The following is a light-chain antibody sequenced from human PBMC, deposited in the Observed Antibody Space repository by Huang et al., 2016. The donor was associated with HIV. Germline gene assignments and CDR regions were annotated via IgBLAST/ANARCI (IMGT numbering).Light chain of an antibody. Sequence: DIQMTQSPSSLSASVGDRVTITCRASQCIRNCLAWYQQKPGKAPKLLLYSASRLESGVPSMFSGSGSGTDYTLTISSLQAEDFATYYCQQYYSSLPLTFGGGTKVEMK. V-gene: IGKV1-NL1*01. CDR3: QQYYSSLPLT. J-gene: IGKJ4*01. CDR1: QCIRNC. CDR2: SAS.